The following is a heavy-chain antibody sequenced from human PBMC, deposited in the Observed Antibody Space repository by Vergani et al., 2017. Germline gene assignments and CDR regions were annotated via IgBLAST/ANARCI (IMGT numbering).Heavy chain of an antibody. CDR1: GFTFSNAW. Sequence: EVQLVESGGGLVKPGGSLRLSCAASGFTFSNAWMSWVRQAPGKGLEWVGRIKSKTDGGTTDYAAPVKGRFTISRDDSKNTLYLQMNSLRTEDTALYYCARGPRAVAGTGDFDYWGQGTLVTVSS. V-gene: IGHV3-15*05. CDR3: ARGPRAVAGTGDFDY. J-gene: IGHJ4*02. D-gene: IGHD6-19*01. CDR2: IKSKTDGGTT.